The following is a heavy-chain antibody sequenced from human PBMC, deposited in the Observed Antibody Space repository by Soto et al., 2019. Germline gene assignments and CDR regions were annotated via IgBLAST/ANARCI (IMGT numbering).Heavy chain of an antibody. V-gene: IGHV3-48*03. D-gene: IGHD3-9*01. Sequence: GGSLRLSCAASGFTFSNFEMHWVLQAPGKGLEWVSYINTAGSTKYYAESVKGRFTISRDNARNSLFLQMNSLRAEDTAVYYCARAECSSPDCLTAYYSYGLDVWSQGSTATASS. CDR2: INTAGSTK. CDR3: ARAECSSPDCLTAYYSYGLDV. CDR1: GFTFSNFE. J-gene: IGHJ6*02.